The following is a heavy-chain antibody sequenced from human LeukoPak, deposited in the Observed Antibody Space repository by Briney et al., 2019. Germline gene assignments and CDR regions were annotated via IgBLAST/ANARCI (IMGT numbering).Heavy chain of an antibody. CDR2: ISYDGSNK. Sequence: GGSLRLSCAASGFTFSSYGMHWVRQAPGKGLEWVAVISYDGSNKYYADSVKGRFTISRDNSKNTLYLQMNSLRAEDTAVYYCAKVREAPPRVYSSGWYDADYWGQGTLVTVSS. D-gene: IGHD6-19*01. J-gene: IGHJ4*02. CDR1: GFTFSSYG. CDR3: AKVREAPPRVYSSGWYDADY. V-gene: IGHV3-30*18.